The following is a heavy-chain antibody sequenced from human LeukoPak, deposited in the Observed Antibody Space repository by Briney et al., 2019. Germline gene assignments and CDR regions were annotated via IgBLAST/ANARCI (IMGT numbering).Heavy chain of an antibody. CDR2: INPNSGGT. CDR3: ARGGSARDSSGYYYGELYYFDY. D-gene: IGHD3-22*01. CDR1: GYTFTGYY. V-gene: IGHV1-2*04. Sequence: ASVKVSCTASGYTFTGYYMHWVRQAPGQGLEWMGWINPNSGGTNYAQKFQGWVTMTRDTSISTAYMELSRLRSDDTAVYYCARGGSARDSSGYYYGELYYFDYWGQGTLVTVSS. J-gene: IGHJ4*02.